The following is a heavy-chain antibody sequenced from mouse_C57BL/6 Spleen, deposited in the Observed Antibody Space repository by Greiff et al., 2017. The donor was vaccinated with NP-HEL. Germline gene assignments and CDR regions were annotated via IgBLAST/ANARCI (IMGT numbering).Heavy chain of an antibody. Sequence: QVQLQQPGAELVKPRASVKMSCKASGYTFTSYWITWVKQRPGQGLEWIGDIYPGSGSTNYNEKFKSKATLTVDTSSSTAYRQLSSLTSEDSAVYYCARKDTTVVAGDAMDYWGQGTSVTVSS. D-gene: IGHD1-1*01. CDR1: GYTFTSYW. V-gene: IGHV1-55*01. J-gene: IGHJ4*01. CDR3: ARKDTTVVAGDAMDY. CDR2: IYPGSGST.